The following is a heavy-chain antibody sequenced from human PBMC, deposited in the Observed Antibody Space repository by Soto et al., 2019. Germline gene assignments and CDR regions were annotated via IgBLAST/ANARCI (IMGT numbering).Heavy chain of an antibody. CDR3: ARDNGVIVATIGYFDY. Sequence: QVQLVESGGGVVQPGRSLRLSCAASGFTFSSYGMHWVRQAPGKGLEWVAVIWYDGSNKYYADSVKGRFTISRDNSKNTLYRQMNSLRAEDTAVYYCARDNGVIVATIGYFDYWGQGTLVTVSS. CDR2: IWYDGSNK. D-gene: IGHD5-12*01. CDR1: GFTFSSYG. J-gene: IGHJ4*02. V-gene: IGHV3-33*01.